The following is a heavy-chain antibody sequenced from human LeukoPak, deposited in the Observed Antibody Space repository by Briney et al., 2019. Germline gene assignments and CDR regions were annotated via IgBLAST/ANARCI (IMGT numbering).Heavy chain of an antibody. CDR2: ITPTGGNT. Sequence: GGSLRLSCAASAFTFSSYAMSWVRRAPGKGLHWVSTITPTGGNTFHADSVRGRFSISRDNSKNTLYLQMNSLRADDTALYYCAKSLSGYYSNFDYWGQGTLVTVSS. J-gene: IGHJ4*02. V-gene: IGHV3-23*01. CDR3: AKSLSGYYSNFDY. CDR1: AFTFSSYA. D-gene: IGHD3-22*01.